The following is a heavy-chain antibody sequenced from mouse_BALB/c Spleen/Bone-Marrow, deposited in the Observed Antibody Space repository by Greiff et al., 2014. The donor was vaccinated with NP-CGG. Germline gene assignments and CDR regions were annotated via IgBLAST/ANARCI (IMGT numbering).Heavy chain of an antibody. D-gene: IGHD1-1*01. CDR1: GFDFSRYW. J-gene: IGHJ1*01. Sequence: VQLQQSGGGLVQPGGSLKLSCAASGFDFSRYWMSWVRQAPGKGLEWIGEINPESSTINYTPPLKDKFIISRDNAKNTLYLQMSKVRSEDTALYYCARLNYYGNLFVWGAGTTVTVSS. CDR2: INPESSTI. CDR3: ARLNYYGNLFV. V-gene: IGHV4-1*02.